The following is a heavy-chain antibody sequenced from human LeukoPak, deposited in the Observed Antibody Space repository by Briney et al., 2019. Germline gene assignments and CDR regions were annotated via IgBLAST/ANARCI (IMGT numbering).Heavy chain of an antibody. CDR3: AKKDDFDY. Sequence: PGGSLRLSCAASGFTFSYYAMHWVRQAPGKGLEWLAVISYDGSNKYYVDSVKGRFTISRDNSKNTLHLQMNSLRDEDTAVYYCAKKDDFDYWGQGTLVTVSS. J-gene: IGHJ4*02. CDR1: GFTFSYYA. D-gene: IGHD2-15*01. V-gene: IGHV3-30-3*02. CDR2: ISYDGSNK.